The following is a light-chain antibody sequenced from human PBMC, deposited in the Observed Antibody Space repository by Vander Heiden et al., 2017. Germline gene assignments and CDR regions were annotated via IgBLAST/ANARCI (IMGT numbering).Light chain of an antibody. CDR2: DDS. CDR3: QVWDSSSDPVV. Sequence: SYVLTPPPSVSVAPGQTARITCGGHPIGSKSVSWYQQKPGQAPVLVVYDDSDRHSGIPERFSGSNSGNTATLTISRVEAGDEDDYYCQVWDSSSDPVVFGGGTKLTVL. J-gene: IGLJ2*01. CDR1: PIGSKS. V-gene: IGLV3-21*02.